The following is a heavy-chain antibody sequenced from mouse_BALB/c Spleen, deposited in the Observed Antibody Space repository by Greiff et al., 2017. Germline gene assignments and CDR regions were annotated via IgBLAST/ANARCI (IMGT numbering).Heavy chain of an antibody. CDR3: ASLYYYGRGY. CDR1: GYSITSGYY. Sequence: EVQRVESGPGLVKPSQSLSLTCSVTGYSITSGYYWNWIRQFPGNKLEWMGYISYDGSNNYNPSLKNRISITRDTSKNQFFLKLNSVTTEDTATYYCASLYYYGRGYWGQGTTLTVSS. J-gene: IGHJ2*01. V-gene: IGHV3-6*02. CDR2: ISYDGSN. D-gene: IGHD1-1*01.